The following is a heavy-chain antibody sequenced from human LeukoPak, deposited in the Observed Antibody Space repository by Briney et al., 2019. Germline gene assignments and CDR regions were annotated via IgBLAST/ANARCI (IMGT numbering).Heavy chain of an antibody. V-gene: IGHV4-59*01. Sequence: SETLSLTCAVYGGSFSGYYWSWIRQPPGKGLEWIGYIYYSGSTNYNPSLKSRVTISVDTSKNQFSLKLSSVTAADTAVYYCARGPPATVVVMRFDYWGQGTLVTVSS. CDR2: IYYSGST. D-gene: IGHD3-22*01. CDR3: ARGPPATVVVMRFDY. J-gene: IGHJ4*02. CDR1: GGSFSGYY.